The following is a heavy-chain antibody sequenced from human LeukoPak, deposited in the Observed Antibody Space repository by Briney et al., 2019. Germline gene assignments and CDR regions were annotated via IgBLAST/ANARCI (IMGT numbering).Heavy chain of an antibody. Sequence: ETLSLTCTVSGGSISSYYWSWIRQPPGKGLEWVSTIGSSAGDTHYADSVKGRFTISRDNTKNTLYLQMNSLRAEDTAVYYCAKEGGLYDFWSPHYFDYWGQGTLVTVSS. CDR1: GGSISSYY. D-gene: IGHD3-3*01. J-gene: IGHJ4*02. CDR3: AKEGGLYDFWSPHYFDY. V-gene: IGHV3-23*01. CDR2: IGSSAGDT.